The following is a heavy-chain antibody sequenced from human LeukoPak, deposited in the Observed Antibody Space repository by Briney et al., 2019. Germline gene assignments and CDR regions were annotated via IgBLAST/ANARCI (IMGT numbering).Heavy chain of an antibody. CDR3: AREFPGILTGYYYYMDV. CDR1: GGTFSSYA. V-gene: IGHV1-69*04. CDR2: IIPILGIA. D-gene: IGHD3-9*01. Sequence: SVKVSCNASGGTFSSYAISWVRQAPGQGLEWMGRIIPILGIANYAQKFQGRVTITADKSTSTAYMELSSLRSEDTAVYYCAREFPGILTGYYYYMDVWGKGTTVTVSS. J-gene: IGHJ6*03.